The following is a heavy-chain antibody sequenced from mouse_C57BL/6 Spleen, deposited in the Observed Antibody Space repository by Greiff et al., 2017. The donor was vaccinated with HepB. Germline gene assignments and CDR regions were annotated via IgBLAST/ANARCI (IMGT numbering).Heavy chain of an antibody. CDR1: GFTFSSYA. CDR2: ISSGGDYI. J-gene: IGHJ3*01. V-gene: IGHV5-9-1*02. Sequence: DVQLVESGEGLVKPGGSLKLSCAASGFTFSSYAMSWVRQTPEKRLEWVAYISSGGDYIYYADTVKGRFTISRDNARNTLYLQMSSLKSEDTAMYYCTREGRYDEAYWGQGTLVTVSA. CDR3: TREGRYDEAY. D-gene: IGHD2-12*01.